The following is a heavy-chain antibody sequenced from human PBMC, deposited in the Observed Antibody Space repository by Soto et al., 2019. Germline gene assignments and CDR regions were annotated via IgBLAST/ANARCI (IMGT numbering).Heavy chain of an antibody. V-gene: IGHV3-23*01. D-gene: IGHD2-21*02. CDR2: ISGSGGAT. CDR1: GFTFKDCA. J-gene: IGHJ4*02. CDR3: SSTRTAFYRYYFDS. Sequence: EVQLLESGGGFVQPGGSLTLSCSTSGFTFKDCAISWVRQAPGKGLEWVSGISGSGGATYYTDSVEGRFTISKDFSKNTVSLQLTGMRVDDTAVYYWSSTRTAFYRYYFDSLGPGALVTFSS.